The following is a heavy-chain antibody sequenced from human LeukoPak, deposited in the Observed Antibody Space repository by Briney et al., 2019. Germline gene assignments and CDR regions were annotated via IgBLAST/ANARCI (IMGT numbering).Heavy chain of an antibody. CDR2: INPSGGST. J-gene: IGHJ6*03. Sequence: ASVKVSCKASGYTFTSYDINWVRQAPGQGLEWMGIINPSGGSTSYAQKFQGRVTMTRDMSTSTVYMELSSLRSEDTAVYYCARAPGLYMDVWGKGTTVTVSS. D-gene: IGHD3/OR15-3a*01. CDR3: ARAPGLYMDV. V-gene: IGHV1-46*01. CDR1: GYTFTSYD.